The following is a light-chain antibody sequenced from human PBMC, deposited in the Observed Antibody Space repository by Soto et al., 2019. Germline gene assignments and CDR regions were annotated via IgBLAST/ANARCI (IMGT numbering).Light chain of an antibody. J-gene: IGLJ2*01. Sequence: QAVVTQESSFSVSPGGTVTLTCGLSSGSVSTSYYPSWYQQNPGQAPRTLLYSTNTRSSGVPDRFSGSILGNKAALTITGAQADDESVSFCALYMSGGSSLFGGGTKLTVL. V-gene: IGLV8-61*01. CDR2: STN. CDR3: ALYMSGGSSL. CDR1: SGSVSTSYY.